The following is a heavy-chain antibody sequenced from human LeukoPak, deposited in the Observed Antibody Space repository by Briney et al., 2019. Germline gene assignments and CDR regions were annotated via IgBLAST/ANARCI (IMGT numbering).Heavy chain of an antibody. Sequence: SETLSLTCTVSGGSISSSSYYWGWIRQPPGKGPEWIGSIYYSGSTYYNPSLKSRVTISVDTSKNQFSLKLSSVTAADTAVYYCAREFTDYYDSSGYYPRYYYYYYMDVWGKGTTVTISS. J-gene: IGHJ6*03. CDR2: IYYSGST. CDR3: AREFTDYYDSSGYYPRYYYYYYMDV. V-gene: IGHV4-39*07. CDR1: GGSISSSSYY. D-gene: IGHD3-22*01.